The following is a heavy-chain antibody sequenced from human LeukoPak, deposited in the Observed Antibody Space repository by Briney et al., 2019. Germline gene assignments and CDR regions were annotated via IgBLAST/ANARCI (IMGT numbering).Heavy chain of an antibody. D-gene: IGHD3-16*02. CDR3: VTARGGSYLYN. Sequence: GGSLRLSCAASGFTFSSYWMSWVRQAPGKGLEWVSNIKQDGSEKYYVDSVKGRFTISRDNSKNTLYLQMNSLRAEDTAVYYCVTARGGSYLYNWGQGTLVTVSS. CDR1: GFTFSSYW. J-gene: IGHJ4*02. CDR2: IKQDGSEK. V-gene: IGHV3-7*03.